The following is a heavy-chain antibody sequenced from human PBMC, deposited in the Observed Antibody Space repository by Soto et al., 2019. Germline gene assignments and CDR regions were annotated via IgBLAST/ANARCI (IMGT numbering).Heavy chain of an antibody. D-gene: IGHD6-19*01. CDR1: GGSISNYF. Sequence: SETLSLTCTVSGGSISNYFWSWIRQPAGKGMEWIGRVYITGTTNYNPSLKSRVTMSVDASQNQVSLRLSSVTAADTAVYYCARDGDYNSGWYSFDYWGQGTLVTVSS. CDR3: ARDGDYNSGWYSFDY. CDR2: VYITGTT. J-gene: IGHJ4*02. V-gene: IGHV4-4*07.